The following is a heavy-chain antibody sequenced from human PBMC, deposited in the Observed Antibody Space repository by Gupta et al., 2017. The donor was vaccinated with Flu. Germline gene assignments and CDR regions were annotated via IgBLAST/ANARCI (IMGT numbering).Heavy chain of an antibody. J-gene: IGHJ4*02. CDR1: SFSDYY. V-gene: IGHV4-34*01. D-gene: IGHD2-15*01. CDR3: AFARGVAGTIFAY. CDR2: INHSGST. Sequence: SFSDYYWNWIRQPPGKGLEWIGEINHSGSTNYNPALKSRVTMSVDTSKNQFSLKMSSVTAADTAVYYCAFARGVAGTIFAYGGQGTLVTVSS.